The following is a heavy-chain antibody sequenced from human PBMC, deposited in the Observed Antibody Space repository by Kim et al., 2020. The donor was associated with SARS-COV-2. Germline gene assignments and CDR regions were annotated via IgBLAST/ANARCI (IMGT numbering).Heavy chain of an antibody. CDR2: MNPNSGNT. D-gene: IGHD6-6*01. CDR3: ARAQGVAARPDRAGFFY. J-gene: IGHJ4*02. V-gene: IGHV1-8*01. Sequence: ASVKVSCKASGYTFTSYDINWVRQATGQGLEWMGWMNPNSGNTGYAQKFQGRVTMTRNTSISTAYMELSSLRSEDTAVYYCARAQGVAARPDRAGFFYWGQGPLVTVSS. CDR1: GYTFTSYD.